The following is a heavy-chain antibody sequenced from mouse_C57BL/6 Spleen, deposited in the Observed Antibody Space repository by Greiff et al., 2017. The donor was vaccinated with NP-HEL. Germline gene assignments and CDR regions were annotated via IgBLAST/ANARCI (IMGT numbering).Heavy chain of an antibody. CDR2: LNPSNGGT. J-gene: IGHJ3*01. CDR3: ARSAYDYDSPFAY. D-gene: IGHD2-4*01. V-gene: IGHV1-53*01. CDR1: GYTFTSYW. Sequence: QVQLQQPGTELVKPGASVKLSCKASGYTFTSYWMHWVKQRPGQGLEWIGNLNPSNGGTTYNEKFKSKATLTVDKSSSTAYMQLSSLTSEDSAVYYCARSAYDYDSPFAYWGQGTLVTVSA.